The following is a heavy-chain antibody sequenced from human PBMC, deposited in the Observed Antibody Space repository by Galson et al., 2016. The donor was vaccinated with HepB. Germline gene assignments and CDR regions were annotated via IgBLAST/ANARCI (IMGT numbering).Heavy chain of an antibody. CDR3: ARGASYGSGGYYTWFDP. Sequence: SVKVSCKASGYTFNTYGITWVRQAPGQGLEWMGWINTYTGNTNYPQKFQGRVTITRDTSASTAYMELSSLRYEDTAVYYCARGASYGSGGYYTWFDPWGQGTLVTVSS. J-gene: IGHJ5*02. CDR1: GYTFNTYG. CDR2: INTYTGNT. D-gene: IGHD3-10*01. V-gene: IGHV1-18*01.